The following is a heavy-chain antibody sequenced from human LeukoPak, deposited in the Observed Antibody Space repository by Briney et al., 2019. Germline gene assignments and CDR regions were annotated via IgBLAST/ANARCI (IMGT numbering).Heavy chain of an antibody. D-gene: IGHD4-23*01. J-gene: IGHJ5*02. V-gene: IGHV1-69*05. CDR3: ASGGVVTNNWFEP. CDR1: GGTFSSYA. CDR2: IIPIFGTA. Sequence: ASVKVSCKASGGTFSSYAISWVRQAPGQGLEWMGGIIPIFGTANYAQKFQGRVTITTDESTSTAYMELSSLRSEDTAVYYCASGGVVTNNWFEPWGQGTLVTVSS.